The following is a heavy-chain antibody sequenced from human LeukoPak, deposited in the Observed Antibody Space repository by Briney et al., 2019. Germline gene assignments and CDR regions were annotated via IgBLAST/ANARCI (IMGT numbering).Heavy chain of an antibody. V-gene: IGHV3-53*01. D-gene: IGHD1-26*01. CDR3: ARGGSYLSAFDI. CDR1: RFTVCSNY. CDR2: IYSGSST. J-gene: IGHJ3*02. Sequence: GGSLRLSAAASRFTVCSNYMSRVPPAPGLGREWVTIIYSGSSTYYADSVKGRFTISRDNSKNTVYLQMNSLRDEDTGVYYCARGGSYLSAFDIWGEGRMVSVSS.